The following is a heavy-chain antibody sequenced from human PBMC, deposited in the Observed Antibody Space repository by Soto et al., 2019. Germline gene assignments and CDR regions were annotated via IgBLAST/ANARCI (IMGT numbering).Heavy chain of an antibody. CDR1: GFTFSSYA. J-gene: IGHJ6*02. CDR3: AKDHGAATANYYYYGMDV. V-gene: IGHV3-23*01. D-gene: IGHD6-25*01. CDR2: ISGSGGST. Sequence: GGSLRLSCAASGFTFSSYAMSWVRQAPGKGLEWVSAISGSGGSTYYADSVKGRFTISRDNSKNTLYLQMNSLRAEDTAVYYCAKDHGAATANYYYYGMDVWGQGTRVTVSS.